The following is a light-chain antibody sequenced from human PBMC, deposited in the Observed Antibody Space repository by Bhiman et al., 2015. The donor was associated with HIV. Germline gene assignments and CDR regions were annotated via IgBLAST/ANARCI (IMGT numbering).Light chain of an antibody. V-gene: IGLV2-14*03. CDR2: DFY. J-gene: IGLJ3*02. CDR3: SSYVSPTFWV. Sequence: SALTQPASVSGSPGQSITVSCTGSNSDIGSSDSVSWYQHHPDAAPKLLIFDFYNRPSGVSRRFSGSKSGNTASLTISTLQADDEGFYYCSSYVSPTFWVFGGGTKVTVL. CDR1: NSDIGSSDS.